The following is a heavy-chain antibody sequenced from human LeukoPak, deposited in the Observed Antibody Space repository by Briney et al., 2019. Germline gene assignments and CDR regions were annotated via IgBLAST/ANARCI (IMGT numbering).Heavy chain of an antibody. CDR1: GFSFSTFT. CDR3: ARGLGWLHS. V-gene: IGHV3-21*01. CDR2: ISSSSSYI. J-gene: IGHJ5*02. D-gene: IGHD3/OR15-3a*01. Sequence: GGSLRLSCEASGFSFSTFTMNWVRQAPGKGLEWVSSISSSSSYIYYADSVKGRFTISRDSAKNSLFLQMNSLRAEDTAVYYCARGLGWLHSWGQGTLVTVSS.